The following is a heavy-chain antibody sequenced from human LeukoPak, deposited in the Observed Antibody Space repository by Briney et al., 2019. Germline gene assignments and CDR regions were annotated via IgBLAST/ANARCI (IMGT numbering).Heavy chain of an antibody. J-gene: IGHJ6*03. CDR3: ARDPIAAVGTYYYYYMGV. Sequence: GASVKVSCKASGYTFTGYYMHWVRQAPGQGLEWMGWINPNSGGTNYAQKFQGRVTMTRDTSISTAYMELSRLRSDDTAVYYCARDPIAAVGTYYYYYMGVWGKGTTVTVSS. V-gene: IGHV1-2*02. CDR2: INPNSGGT. D-gene: IGHD6-13*01. CDR1: GYTFTGYY.